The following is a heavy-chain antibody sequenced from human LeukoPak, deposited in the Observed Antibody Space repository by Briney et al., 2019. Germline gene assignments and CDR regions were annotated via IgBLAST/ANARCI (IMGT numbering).Heavy chain of an antibody. CDR1: GITFSNYA. Sequence: PGGSLRLSCVASGITFSNYAVSWVRQAPEKGLDWVSVISGSAHKIRYADSVKGRFTISRDNSENIVYLQMNNLRVEDTAVYYCAKEPYSGSIFDSWGQGTLVTVSS. CDR2: ISGSAHKI. J-gene: IGHJ4*02. D-gene: IGHD1-26*01. V-gene: IGHV3-23*01. CDR3: AKEPYSGSIFDS.